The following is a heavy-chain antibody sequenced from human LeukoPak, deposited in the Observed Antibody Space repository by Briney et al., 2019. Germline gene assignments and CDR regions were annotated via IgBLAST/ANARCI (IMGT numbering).Heavy chain of an antibody. D-gene: IGHD4-4*01. J-gene: IGHJ3*02. Sequence: ASVKVSCKASGYTFTSYGISWVRQAPGQGLEWMGWINPNSGGTNYAQKFQGRVTMTRDTSISTAYMELSRLRSDDTAVYYCAATTVDAFDIWGQGTMVTVSS. V-gene: IGHV1-2*02. CDR2: INPNSGGT. CDR1: GYTFTSYG. CDR3: AATTVDAFDI.